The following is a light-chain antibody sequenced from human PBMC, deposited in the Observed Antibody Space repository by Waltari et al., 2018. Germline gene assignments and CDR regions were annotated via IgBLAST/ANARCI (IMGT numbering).Light chain of an antibody. J-gene: IGKJ3*01. CDR1: QSVGTY. CDR3: QQRSSWVP. Sequence: EIVLTQSPATLSLSPGQRATLSCRASQSVGTYLAWYQQKPGQAPRLLIYDASNRATGIPARFRGSGSGKDFTLTISGLGPEDFAVYYGQQRSSWVPFGPGTKVDIK. V-gene: IGKV3-11*01. CDR2: DAS.